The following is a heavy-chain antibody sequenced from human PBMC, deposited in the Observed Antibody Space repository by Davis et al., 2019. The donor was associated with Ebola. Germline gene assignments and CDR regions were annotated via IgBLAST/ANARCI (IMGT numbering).Heavy chain of an antibody. V-gene: IGHV3-53*01. CDR2: IYSGGST. CDR1: GFTVSSNY. Sequence: GGSLRLSCAASGFTVSSNYMSWVRQAPGKGLEWVSVIYSGGSTYYADSVKGRFTISRDNSKNTLYLQMNSLRAEDTAVYYCTVGGGYYNYYGMDVWGKGTTVTVSS. D-gene: IGHD3-3*01. J-gene: IGHJ6*04. CDR3: TVGGGYYNYYGMDV.